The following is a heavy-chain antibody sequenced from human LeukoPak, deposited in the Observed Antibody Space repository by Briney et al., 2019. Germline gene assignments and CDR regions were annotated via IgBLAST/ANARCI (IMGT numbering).Heavy chain of an antibody. CDR2: ISSSSRYI. D-gene: IGHD2-15*01. V-gene: IGHV3-21*01. CDR3: ARDGDIVVVVAVNYFDY. CDR1: GFTISSYS. Sequence: AESLTLSCAASGFTISSYSLSYVRQAPGKWLKWVASISSSSRYIYYAASVKGRFTISRDNAKNSLYLQMNSLRAEDTAIYYCARDGDIVVVVAVNYFDYWGQGTLVTVSS. J-gene: IGHJ4*02.